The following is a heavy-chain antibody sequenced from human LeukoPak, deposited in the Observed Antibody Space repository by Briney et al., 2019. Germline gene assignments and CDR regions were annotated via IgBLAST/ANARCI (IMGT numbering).Heavy chain of an antibody. D-gene: IGHD1-1*01. Sequence: ASVKVTCKASGYTFTSYGISWVRQAPGQGLEWMGWISAYNGNTNYAQKLQGRVTMTTDTSTSTAYMELRSLRSDDTAVYYCARGRRQLGRQMHWFDPWCQGTLVTVSS. V-gene: IGHV1-18*01. J-gene: IGHJ5*02. CDR3: ARGRRQLGRQMHWFDP. CDR1: GYTFTSYG. CDR2: ISAYNGNT.